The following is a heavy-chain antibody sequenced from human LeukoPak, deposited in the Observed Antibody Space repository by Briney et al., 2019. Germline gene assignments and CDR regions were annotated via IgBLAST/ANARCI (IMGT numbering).Heavy chain of an antibody. Sequence: GGSLRLSCAASGFTLSDYYMSWIRQAPGKGLEWVSYISTSGTTIYYADSVKGRFTISRDNAENSLYLQMNSLRGEDTAVYYCARDNGGYYGYDFWGRGTLVTVSS. CDR1: GFTLSDYY. D-gene: IGHD1-26*01. J-gene: IGHJ4*02. V-gene: IGHV3-11*01. CDR3: ARDNGGYYGYDF. CDR2: ISTSGTTI.